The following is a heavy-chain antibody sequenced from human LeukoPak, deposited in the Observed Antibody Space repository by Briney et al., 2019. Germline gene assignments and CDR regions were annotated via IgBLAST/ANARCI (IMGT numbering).Heavy chain of an antibody. Sequence: GGSLRLSCAASGFTFSNAWMSWVRQAPGKGLEWVANIKQDGSEKYYVDSVKGRFTISRDNAKNSLYLQMNSLRAEDTAVYYCARDYGEASWSDYWGQGTLVTVSS. CDR2: IKQDGSEK. CDR3: ARDYGEASWSDY. D-gene: IGHD4-17*01. J-gene: IGHJ4*02. CDR1: GFTFSNAW. V-gene: IGHV3-7*01.